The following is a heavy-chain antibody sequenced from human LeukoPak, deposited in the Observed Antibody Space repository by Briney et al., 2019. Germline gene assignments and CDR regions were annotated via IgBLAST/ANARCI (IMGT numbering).Heavy chain of an antibody. V-gene: IGHV3-48*03. Sequence: PGGSLRLSCAASGFTFSSSEMNWVRQAPGQGLEWISYISSGGGTTYYADSVKGRFTISRDNAKNSRSLQMNSLRAEDTAVYYCARPGRSVRPGYWGQGTLVTVSS. D-gene: IGHD1-26*01. J-gene: IGHJ4*02. CDR3: ARPGRSVRPGY. CDR1: GFTFSSSE. CDR2: ISSGGGTT.